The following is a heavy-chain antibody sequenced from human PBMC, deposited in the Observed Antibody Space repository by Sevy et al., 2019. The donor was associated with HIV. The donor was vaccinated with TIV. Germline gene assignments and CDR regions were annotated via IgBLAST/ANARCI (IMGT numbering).Heavy chain of an antibody. J-gene: IGHJ6*02. D-gene: IGHD4-4*01. CDR1: GFAVSDNC. CDR3: ARDRVVHNDYIFVAYYYGMDV. Sequence: GGSLRLSCAASGFAVSDNCMSWVRQSPGKGLEWVSVIFSGGRTSYADSVEGRFTVSRDGSKNTLYLQMDNLRAEDKATYYCARDRVVHNDYIFVAYYYGMDVWGQGTTVTVSS. V-gene: IGHV3-53*01. CDR2: IFSGGRT.